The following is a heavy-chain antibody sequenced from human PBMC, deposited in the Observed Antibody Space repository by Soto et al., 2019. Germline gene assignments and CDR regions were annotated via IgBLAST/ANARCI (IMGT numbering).Heavy chain of an antibody. CDR1: GFTFSNFA. J-gene: IGHJ6*03. CDR2: ITGSTGTT. Sequence: EVQVLESGGGSVQPGGSLRLSCAASGFTFSNFAMSWVRHAPGKGLEWVSEITGSTGTTYYADSVKGRFVISRDNSKNTLQLQMNSLRAEDPAVYYCAKDTSSSLYYMSVWGKGTTVTVSS. V-gene: IGHV3-23*01. D-gene: IGHD2-2*01. CDR3: AKDTSSSLYYMSV.